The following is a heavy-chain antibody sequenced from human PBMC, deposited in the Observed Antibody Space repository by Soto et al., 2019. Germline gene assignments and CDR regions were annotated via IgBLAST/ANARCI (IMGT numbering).Heavy chain of an antibody. V-gene: IGHV1-8*01. Sequence: QVQLVQSGAEVKKPGASVKVSCKASGYTCTSYDVNWVRQAPGQGLEWMGWMNPNRGDTGYAQKFQGRVTMTRSTSMSTAYMDLSSLRSDDTAVYYCARGLYCSGGSCYPASLLDYYYMDVWGKGTTVTVYS. CDR1: GYTCTSYD. CDR3: ARGLYCSGGSCYPASLLDYYYMDV. CDR2: MNPNRGDT. D-gene: IGHD2-15*01. J-gene: IGHJ6*03.